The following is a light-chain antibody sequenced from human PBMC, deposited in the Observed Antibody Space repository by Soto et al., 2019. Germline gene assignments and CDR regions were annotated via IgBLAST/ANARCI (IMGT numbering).Light chain of an antibody. Sequence: DIQMTQSPSSLSASVGDRVTITCRASQTISTYLNWYQQKPGKAPRLLIYDASSLLSGVPSRFSGSGSGTDFTLTISRLEPEDFAVYYCQQYGSSLYTFGQGTKLEIK. CDR2: DAS. CDR1: QTISTY. J-gene: IGKJ2*01. CDR3: QQYGSSLYT. V-gene: IGKV1-39*01.